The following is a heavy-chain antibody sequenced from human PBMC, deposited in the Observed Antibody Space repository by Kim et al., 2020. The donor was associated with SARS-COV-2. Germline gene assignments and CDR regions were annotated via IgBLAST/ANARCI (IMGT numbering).Heavy chain of an antibody. J-gene: IGHJ6*03. CDR3: AREVLRPGNDFWSGYYFSGYMDV. Sequence: ASVKVSCKASGYTFTSYAMNWVRQAPGQGLEWMGWINTNTGNPTYAQGFTGRFVFSLDTSVSTAYLQISSLKAEDTAVYYCAREVLRPGNDFWSGYYFSGYMDVWGKGTTVTVSS. CDR1: GYTFTSYA. D-gene: IGHD3-3*01. CDR2: INTNTGNP. V-gene: IGHV7-4-1*02.